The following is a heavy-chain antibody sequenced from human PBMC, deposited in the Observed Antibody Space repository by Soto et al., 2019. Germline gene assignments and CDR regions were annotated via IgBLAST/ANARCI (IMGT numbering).Heavy chain of an antibody. J-gene: IGHJ6*02. CDR2: IYYSGST. V-gene: IGHV4-31*03. Sequence: SGPLSLSCTVSGGSISSGRYYWIWILQHPGKGVECIGYIYYSGSTYYNPSLKSRVTISVDTSKNQFSLKLSSVTAADTAVYYCARDLLRYFDWSSYGMDVWGQGTTVTVSS. D-gene: IGHD3-9*01. CDR1: GGSISSGRYY. CDR3: ARDLLRYFDWSSYGMDV.